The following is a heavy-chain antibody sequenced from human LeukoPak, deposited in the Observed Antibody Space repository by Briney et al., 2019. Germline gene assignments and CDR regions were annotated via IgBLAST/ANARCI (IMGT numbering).Heavy chain of an antibody. Sequence: GGSLRLSCVASGFTFSSYSMNWVRQAPGKGLEWVSSISSSSIYIYYADSVKGRFTISRDNAKNSLYLQMNSLRAEDTAVYYCARGSRGNIAAAGHFDYWGQGTLVTVSS. V-gene: IGHV3-21*01. CDR3: ARGSRGNIAAAGHFDY. J-gene: IGHJ4*02. CDR2: ISSSSIYI. CDR1: GFTFSSYS. D-gene: IGHD6-13*01.